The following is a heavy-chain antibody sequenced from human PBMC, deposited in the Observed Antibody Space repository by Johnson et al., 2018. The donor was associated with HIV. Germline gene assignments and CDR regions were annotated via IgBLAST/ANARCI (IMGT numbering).Heavy chain of an antibody. CDR1: GFTFSSYA. Sequence: QMLLVESGGGVVQPGRSPRLSCTASGFTFSSYAMHWVRQAPGKGLEWVAVISYDGSNKYYADSVKGRFTISRDNSKNTLYLQMNSLRAEDTAVYYCAREGDPTNAFDIWGQGTMVTVSS. D-gene: IGHD2-21*02. J-gene: IGHJ3*02. V-gene: IGHV3-30*14. CDR3: AREGDPTNAFDI. CDR2: ISYDGSNK.